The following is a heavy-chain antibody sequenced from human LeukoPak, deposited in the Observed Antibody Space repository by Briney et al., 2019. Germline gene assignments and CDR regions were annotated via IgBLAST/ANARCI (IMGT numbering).Heavy chain of an antibody. Sequence: PGGSLRLSCAASGFTFSSYAMFWVRQAPGKGLEWVSYISGSGGGTRNADSVKGRFTISRDNSRNTLYLQMNSLRAEDTAVYCCAKGGYGPGTYNWFDPWGQGTLVTVSS. CDR1: GFTFSSYA. CDR3: AKGGYGPGTYNWFDP. J-gene: IGHJ5*02. V-gene: IGHV3-23*01. D-gene: IGHD3-10*01. CDR2: ISGSGGGT.